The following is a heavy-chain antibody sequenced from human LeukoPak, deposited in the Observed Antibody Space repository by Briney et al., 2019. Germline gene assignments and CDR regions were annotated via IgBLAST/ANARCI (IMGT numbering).Heavy chain of an antibody. CDR1: GFTFSIYW. CDR3: ARGVYQFDY. V-gene: IGHV3-7*01. J-gene: IGHJ4*02. CDR2: MKQDGSEI. Sequence: GGSLRLSCAASGFTFSIYWMSWVHQAPGKGLEWVAYMKQDGSEIYYVDSVKGRFTISRDNANNSLYLQMNSLRAEDTALYYCARGVYQFDYWGQGTLVTVSS. D-gene: IGHD3-16*02.